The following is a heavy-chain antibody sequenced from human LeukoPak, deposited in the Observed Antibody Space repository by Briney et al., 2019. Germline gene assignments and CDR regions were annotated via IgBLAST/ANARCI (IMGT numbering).Heavy chain of an antibody. V-gene: IGHV1-2*02. D-gene: IGHD6-13*01. Sequence: ASVRLSCKASGYTFTGYYMHWVRQAPGQGLEWMGWINPNSGGTNYAQKFQGRVTMTRDTSISTAYMELSRLRSDDTAVYYCARDSELVIAAAGINYMDIWGK. CDR3: ARDSELVIAAAGINYMDI. J-gene: IGHJ6*03. CDR2: INPNSGGT. CDR1: GYTFTGYY.